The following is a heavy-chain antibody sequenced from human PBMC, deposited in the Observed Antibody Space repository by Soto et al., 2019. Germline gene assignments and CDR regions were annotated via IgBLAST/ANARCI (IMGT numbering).Heavy chain of an antibody. D-gene: IGHD3-10*01. CDR1: GGSMSSGGNY. CDR3: ARARMVRGVIYYYGMDV. CDR2: IYHSGST. V-gene: IGHV4-31*03. J-gene: IGHJ6*02. Sequence: QVQLQESGPGLVKSSQTLSLTCTVSGGSMSSGGNYWSWIRQHPGKGLELIGYIYHSGSTYYNPSLKSRVTISVDTSKNQFSLKLNSVTAADTAVYYCARARMVRGVIYYYGMDVWGQGTTVTVSS.